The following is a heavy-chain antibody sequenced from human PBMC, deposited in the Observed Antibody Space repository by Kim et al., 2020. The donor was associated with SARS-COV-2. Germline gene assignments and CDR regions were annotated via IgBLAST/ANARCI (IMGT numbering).Heavy chain of an antibody. CDR3: ASYGSGSYYGGGYYGMDV. Sequence: SETLSLTCTVSGGSVSSGSYYWSWIRQPPGKGLEWIGYIYYSGSTNYNPSLKSRVTISVDTSKNQFSLKLSSVTAADTAVYYCASYGSGSYYGGGYYGMDVWGQGTTVTVSS. CDR1: GGSVSSGSYY. D-gene: IGHD3-10*01. CDR2: IYYSGST. J-gene: IGHJ6*02. V-gene: IGHV4-61*01.